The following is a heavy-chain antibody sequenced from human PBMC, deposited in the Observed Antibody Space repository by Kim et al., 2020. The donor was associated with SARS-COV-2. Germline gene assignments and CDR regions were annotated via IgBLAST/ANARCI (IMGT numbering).Heavy chain of an antibody. V-gene: IGHV4-61*01. Sequence: SETLSLTCTVSGGSVSSGTYYWSWIRQPPGKGLECIGYIYSDVATNYNPSLKSRVSISIDTSKNQFSLSLSSVTAADTAVYYCARGPQVGRTDFDQWGQGTLVTVSS. J-gene: IGHJ4*02. D-gene: IGHD1-26*01. CDR2: IYSDVAT. CDR3: ARGPQVGRTDFDQ. CDR1: GGSVSSGTYY.